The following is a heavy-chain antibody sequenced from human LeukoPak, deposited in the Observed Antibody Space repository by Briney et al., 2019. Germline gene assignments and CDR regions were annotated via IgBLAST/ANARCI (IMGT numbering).Heavy chain of an antibody. CDR1: GGSISSGGYY. CDR3: ARGHSSSPLDS. D-gene: IGHD6-6*01. Sequence: SQTLSLTCTVSGGSISSGGYYWSWIRQHPGKGLEWIGYIYYSGSTYYNPSLKSRVTISVDTSKNQFSLKLSSVTAADTAVHYWARGHSSSPLDSWGRGTLVTVSP. J-gene: IGHJ4*02. V-gene: IGHV4-31*03. CDR2: IYYSGST.